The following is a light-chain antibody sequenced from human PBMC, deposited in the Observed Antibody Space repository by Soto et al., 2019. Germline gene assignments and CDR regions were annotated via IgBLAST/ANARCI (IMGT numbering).Light chain of an antibody. CDR2: GAS. CDR1: QSVSSY. CDR3: QQRSNWPRT. V-gene: IGKV3-11*01. Sequence: EIVLTQSPATLSLSPGERATLSCRASQSVSSYLAWYQQKPGQAPRLLIYGASNRATGIPARFSGSRSGTDFTLTVSSLEPEDFAVYYCQQRSNWPRTFGQGTKVEIK. J-gene: IGKJ1*01.